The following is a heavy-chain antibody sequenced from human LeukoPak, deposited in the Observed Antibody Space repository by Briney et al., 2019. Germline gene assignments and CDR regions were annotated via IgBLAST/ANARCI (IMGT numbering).Heavy chain of an antibody. Sequence: PGGSLRLSCAASGFTFSSSSMNWVRQAPGKGLEWVSYITASSSTEYYADSVKGRFTISRDNAKNSLYLQMNSLRAEDTAVYYCAREPTVTSLGTGDFDYWGQGTLVTVSS. CDR3: AREPTVTSLGTGDFDY. CDR1: GFTFSSSS. J-gene: IGHJ4*02. V-gene: IGHV3-48*01. CDR2: ITASSSTE. D-gene: IGHD4-11*01.